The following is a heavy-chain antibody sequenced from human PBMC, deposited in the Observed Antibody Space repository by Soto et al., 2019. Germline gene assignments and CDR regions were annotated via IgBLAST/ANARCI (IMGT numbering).Heavy chain of an antibody. J-gene: IGHJ4*02. D-gene: IGHD2-2*01. V-gene: IGHV1-18*01. Sequence: GASVKVSCKASGYTFTSYGISWVRQAPGQGLEWMGWISAYNGNTNYAQKLQGRVTMTTDTSTSTAYMELRSLRSDDTAVYYCARDIVVVPAAMGYFDYWGQGTLVTVS. CDR3: ARDIVVVPAAMGYFDY. CDR1: GYTFTSYG. CDR2: ISAYNGNT.